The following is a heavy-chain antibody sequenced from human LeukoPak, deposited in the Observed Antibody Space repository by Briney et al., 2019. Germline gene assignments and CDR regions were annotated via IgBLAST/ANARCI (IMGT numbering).Heavy chain of an antibody. D-gene: IGHD2-21*01. CDR1: GLIFSSYA. CDR3: ARISTGGADY. J-gene: IGHJ4*02. Sequence: PERPLRLSCAASGLIFSSYAMHWVRQAPGKGLEYVSAISSNGGSTYYANSVKGRFTISRDNSKNTLYLQMGSLRAEDMAVYYCARISTGGADYWGQGTLVTVSS. CDR2: ISSNGGST. V-gene: IGHV3-64*01.